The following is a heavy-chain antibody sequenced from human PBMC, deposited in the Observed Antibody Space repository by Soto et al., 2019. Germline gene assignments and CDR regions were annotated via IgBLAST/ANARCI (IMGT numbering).Heavy chain of an antibody. D-gene: IGHD2-2*01. V-gene: IGHV3-13*04. CDR3: ARGPDPLSSTSCLFDY. Sequence: EVQLVESGGGLVQPGGSLRLSCAASGFTFSSYDMHWVRQATGKGLEWVSAIGTAGDTYYPGSVKGRFTISRENAKNSLYLQMNSLRAGDTAVYYCARGPDPLSSTSCLFDYWGQGTLVTVSS. CDR1: GFTFSSYD. CDR2: IGTAGDT. J-gene: IGHJ4*02.